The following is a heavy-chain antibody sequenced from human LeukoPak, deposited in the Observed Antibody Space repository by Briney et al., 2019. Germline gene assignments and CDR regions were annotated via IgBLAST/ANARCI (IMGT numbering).Heavy chain of an antibody. Sequence: SETLSLTCTVSGGSISSYYWSWIRQPPGKGLELIGYIYYSGSTNYNPSLKSRVTISVDTSKNQFSLKLSSVTAADTAVYYCASRDDYGELYWGQGTLVTVSS. D-gene: IGHD4-17*01. CDR3: ASRDDYGELY. J-gene: IGHJ4*02. CDR1: GGSISSYY. CDR2: IYYSGST. V-gene: IGHV4-59*08.